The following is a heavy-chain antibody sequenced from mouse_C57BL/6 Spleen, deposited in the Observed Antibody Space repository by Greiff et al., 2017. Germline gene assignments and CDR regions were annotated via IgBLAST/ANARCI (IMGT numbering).Heavy chain of an antibody. Sequence: EVQLQESGPGLVKPSQSLSLTCSVTGYSITSGYYWNWIRQFPGNKLEWMGYISYDGSNNYNPSLKNRISITRDTSKNQFFLKLNSVTNEDTATYYCAREGVYYGSSLWYFDVWGTGTTVTVSS. CDR2: ISYDGSN. D-gene: IGHD1-1*01. CDR3: AREGVYYGSSLWYFDV. J-gene: IGHJ1*03. CDR1: GYSITSGYY. V-gene: IGHV3-6*01.